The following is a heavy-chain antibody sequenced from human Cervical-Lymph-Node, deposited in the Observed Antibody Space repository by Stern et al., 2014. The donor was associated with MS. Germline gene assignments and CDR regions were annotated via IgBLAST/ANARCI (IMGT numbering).Heavy chain of an antibody. J-gene: IGHJ1*01. CDR2: ISGSGGST. D-gene: IGHD3-22*01. CDR3: AKDREDPYYYHTRFQH. Sequence: EVQLVESGGGLVQPGGSLRLSCAASGFTFSSYAMSWVRQAPGKGLEWVSAISGSGGSTYYADSVKGRFTISRDNSKNTLYLQMNSLRAEDTAVYYCAKDREDPYYYHTRFQHWGQGTLVTVSS. CDR1: GFTFSSYA. V-gene: IGHV3-23*04.